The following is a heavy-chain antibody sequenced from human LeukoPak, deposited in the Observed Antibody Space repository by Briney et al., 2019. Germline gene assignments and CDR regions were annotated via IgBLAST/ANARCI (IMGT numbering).Heavy chain of an antibody. J-gene: IGHJ4*02. D-gene: IGHD3-22*01. Sequence: ASVKVSCKASGYTFTSYDINWVRQATGQGLGWLGGMNPNSGNTGYAQKFQGRVTMTRNTSISTAYMELSSLRSEDTAVYYCARVRYYYDSSGYYNYWGQGTLVTVSS. CDR2: MNPNSGNT. CDR1: GYTFTSYD. V-gene: IGHV1-8*01. CDR3: ARVRYYYDSSGYYNY.